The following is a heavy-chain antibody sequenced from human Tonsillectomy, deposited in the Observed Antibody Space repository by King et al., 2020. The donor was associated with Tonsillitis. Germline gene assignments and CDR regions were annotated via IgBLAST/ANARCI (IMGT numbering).Heavy chain of an antibody. V-gene: IGHV3-21*01. CDR3: ARGTTATPTSGYNWFDP. J-gene: IGHJ5*02. CDR1: GFTFSAHT. CDR2: ITSSSTYI. Sequence: VQLVESGGGLVKPGGSLRLSCSASGFTFSAHTMNWVRQAPGKGLEWVSSITSSSTYIYYADSVKGRFTISRDNARASLFLQLNGLTAGDTAVYFCARGTTATPTSGYNWFDPWGQGTLVTVSS. D-gene: IGHD1-1*01.